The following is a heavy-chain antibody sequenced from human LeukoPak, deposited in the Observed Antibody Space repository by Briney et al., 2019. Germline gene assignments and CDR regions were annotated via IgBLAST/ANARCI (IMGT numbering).Heavy chain of an antibody. CDR2: ITAGGGST. V-gene: IGHV3-23*01. CDR3: AINAGQWLVPFDY. D-gene: IGHD6-19*01. Sequence: AGGSLRLSCAASGFTFSGYEMNWVRQAPGKGLEWVSVITAGGGSTYYADSVRGRFTISRDNSKNTLFLQMNSLRVEDTAIYYCAINAGQWLVPFDYWGQGTLVTVAS. CDR1: GFTFSGYE. J-gene: IGHJ4*02.